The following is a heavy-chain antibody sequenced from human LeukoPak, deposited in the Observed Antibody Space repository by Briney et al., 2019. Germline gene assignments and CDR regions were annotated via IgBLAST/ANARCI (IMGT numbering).Heavy chain of an antibody. D-gene: IGHD6-13*01. V-gene: IGHV5-51*01. CDR3: AKSGIAAAGDSLLDAFDI. CDR1: GYSFTNYW. J-gene: IGHJ3*02. CDR2: IYPGDSDT. Sequence: GESLKISCKGSGYSFTNYWIGWVRQMPGKGLEWMGIIYPGDSDTRYSLSFQGQVTISADKSISTAYLQWSSLKASDTAMYYCAKSGIAAAGDSLLDAFDIWGQGTMVTVSS.